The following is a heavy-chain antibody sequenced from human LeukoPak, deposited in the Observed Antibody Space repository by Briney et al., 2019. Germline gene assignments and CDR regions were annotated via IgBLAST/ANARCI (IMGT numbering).Heavy chain of an antibody. D-gene: IGHD4-11*01. J-gene: IGHJ4*02. V-gene: IGHV7-4-1*01. CDR3: ARTVTTRLFYFDY. CDR1: GYSFNKYA. Sequence: ASVKVSCKASGYSFNKYAMKWVRQVPGKGLEWMGWINTKTEKTTYAQAFTGRFVFSLDTSVSTAYLQIDSLQADDTAVYYCARTVTTRLFYFDYWGQGSLVTVSS. CDR2: INTKTEKT.